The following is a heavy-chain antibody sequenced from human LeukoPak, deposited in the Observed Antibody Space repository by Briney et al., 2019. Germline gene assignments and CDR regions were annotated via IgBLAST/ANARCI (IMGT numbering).Heavy chain of an antibody. Sequence: GGSLRLSCAASGFTFSSYAMSWVRHAPGEGLEWVSAISDSGGTTYYADSVKGRFTISRDNSKNTLYLQMNNLRGEDTAVYYCAKLTRGYCSSTACPNWFDPWGQGTLVTVSS. D-gene: IGHD2-2*01. CDR1: GFTFSSYA. CDR3: AKLTRGYCSSTACPNWFDP. V-gene: IGHV3-23*01. CDR2: ISDSGGTT. J-gene: IGHJ5*02.